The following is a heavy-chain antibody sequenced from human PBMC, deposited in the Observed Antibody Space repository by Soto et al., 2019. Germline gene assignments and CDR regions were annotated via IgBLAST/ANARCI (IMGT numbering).Heavy chain of an antibody. Sequence: SETLSLTCTVSGFSIISYYWSWIRQPPGKGLEWIGYIYYSGSTNYNPSLKSRVTISVDTSKNQFSLKLSSVTAADTAVYYCARVSARYFDWLDVYWGQGTLVTVSS. J-gene: IGHJ4*02. CDR1: GFSIISYY. D-gene: IGHD3-9*01. CDR2: IYYSGST. CDR3: ARVSARYFDWLDVY. V-gene: IGHV4-59*01.